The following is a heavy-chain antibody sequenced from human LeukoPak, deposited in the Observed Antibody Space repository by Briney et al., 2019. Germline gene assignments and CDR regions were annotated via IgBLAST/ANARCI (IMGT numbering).Heavy chain of an antibody. Sequence: ASVKVSCKASGYIFTRYGISWVRQAPGQGLEWMGWISAHYGNTNYAQKFQGRLTMTTDTSTNTAYMELRSLRPDDTAVYYCARDFFHGHCSGLSCFLLDYWGQGSLDTVSS. V-gene: IGHV1-18*01. CDR2: ISAHYGNT. J-gene: IGHJ4*02. CDR3: ARDFFHGHCSGLSCFLLDY. D-gene: IGHD2-15*01. CDR1: GYIFTRYG.